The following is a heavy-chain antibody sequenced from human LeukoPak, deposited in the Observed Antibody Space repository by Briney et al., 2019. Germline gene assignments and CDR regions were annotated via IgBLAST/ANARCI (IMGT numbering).Heavy chain of an antibody. D-gene: IGHD6-19*01. J-gene: IGHJ6*03. CDR1: NGSFSGYY. V-gene: IGHV4-34*01. CDR2: INDSGST. CDR3: ARDGSGWYNYYYYYMDV. Sequence: SETLSLTCAVYNGSFSGYYWSWIRQPPGKGLEWIGEINDSGSTNYKSSLRSRVTISVDTSKNQFALNLNSMTAADTAVYYCARDGSGWYNYYYYYMDVWGKGTTVTVSS.